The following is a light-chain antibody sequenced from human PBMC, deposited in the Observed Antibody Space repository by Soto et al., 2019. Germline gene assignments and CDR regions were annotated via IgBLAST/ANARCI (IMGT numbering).Light chain of an antibody. CDR3: QSYDSSLSVYV. CDR2: GNS. J-gene: IGLJ1*01. CDR1: SSNIGAGYD. V-gene: IGLV1-40*01. Sequence: QLVLTQPPSVSGAPGQRVTISCTGSSSNIGAGYDVHWYQLLPGTAPKLLIYGNSNRPSGVPDRFSGSKSGTSASLAITGLQAEDEADYYCQSYDSSLSVYVFGTGTKLTVL.